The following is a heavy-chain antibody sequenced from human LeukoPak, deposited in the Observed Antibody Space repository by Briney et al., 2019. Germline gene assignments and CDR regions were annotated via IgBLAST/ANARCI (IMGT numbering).Heavy chain of an antibody. CDR2: ISSSSSYI. Sequence: GGSLRLSCAASGFTFSSYNMNWVRQAPGKGLEWVSSISSSSSYIYYADSVKGRFTISRDNSKNTLYLQMNSLRAEDTAVYYCAKDYTVTTTFRLYVAFDIWGQGTMVTVSS. CDR3: AKDYTVTTTFRLYVAFDI. CDR1: GFTFSSYN. J-gene: IGHJ3*02. D-gene: IGHD4-17*01. V-gene: IGHV3-21*04.